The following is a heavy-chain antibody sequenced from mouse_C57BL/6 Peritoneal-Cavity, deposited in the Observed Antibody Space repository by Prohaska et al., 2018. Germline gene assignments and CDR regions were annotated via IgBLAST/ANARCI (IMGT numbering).Heavy chain of an antibody. CDR1: GIDCSRYW. D-gene: IGHD1-2*01. CDR2: INPDSSTI. Sequence: EVKLLQSGGGLVQPGGSLKLSCAASGIDCSRYWMSWVRRAPGKGLELIGEINPDSSTINDAPSLKDKFIISRDNAKNTLYLQMSKGRSEDTALYYCARQGTTAPWFAYWGQGTLVTVSA. CDR3: ARQGTTAPWFAY. V-gene: IGHV4-1*01. J-gene: IGHJ3*01.